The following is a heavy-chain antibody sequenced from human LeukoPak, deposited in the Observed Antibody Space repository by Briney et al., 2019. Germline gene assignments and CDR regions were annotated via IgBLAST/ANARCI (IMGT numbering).Heavy chain of an antibody. V-gene: IGHV4-59*01. D-gene: IGHD3-9*01. CDR3: ARDRLSDYDILTGYPTPYYYYGMDV. CDR2: IYHSGST. J-gene: IGHJ6*02. Sequence: SETLSLTCSLSGGPISTYCWSWIRQPPGKGLEWIGYIYHSGSTNYNPSLKSRVTISVDTSKNQFSLKLSSVTAADTAVYYCARDRLSDYDILTGYPTPYYYYGMDVWGQGTTVTVSS. CDR1: GGPISTYC.